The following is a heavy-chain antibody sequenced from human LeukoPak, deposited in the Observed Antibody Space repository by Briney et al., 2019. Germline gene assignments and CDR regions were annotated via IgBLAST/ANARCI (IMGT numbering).Heavy chain of an antibody. Sequence: GGSLRLSCAVSGFSFSDYAMSWVRQAPGKGLEWVTAIGGTGIIGGTGSNTYYADSVKGRFTISRDNSKNTLYLQMNSLRAEDTAVYYCARLTFFDYWGQGTLVTVSS. D-gene: IGHD1-20*01. CDR3: ARLTFFDY. CDR1: GFSFSDYA. CDR2: IGGTGIIGGTGSNT. J-gene: IGHJ4*02. V-gene: IGHV3-23*01.